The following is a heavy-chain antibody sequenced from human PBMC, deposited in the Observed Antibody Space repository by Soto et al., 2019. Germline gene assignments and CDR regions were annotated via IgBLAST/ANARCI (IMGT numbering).Heavy chain of an antibody. CDR3: ARLGSIVVAGPTKWFDP. CDR1: GGSISSYY. D-gene: IGHD6-19*01. CDR2: IYYSGST. J-gene: IGHJ5*02. Sequence: SETLSLTCTVSGGSISSYYWSWIRQPPGKGLEWIGYIYYSGSTNYNPSLKSRVTISVDTSKNQFSLKLSSVTAADTAVYYCARLGSIVVAGPTKWFDPWGQGTLVTVSS. V-gene: IGHV4-59*12.